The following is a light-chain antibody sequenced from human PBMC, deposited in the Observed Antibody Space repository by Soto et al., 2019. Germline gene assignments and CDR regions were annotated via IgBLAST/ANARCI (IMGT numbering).Light chain of an antibody. J-gene: IGKJ1*01. Sequence: IVLTQSPGTLSLSPGERATLSCRASHRVRSNYLAWYQQKPGQYPRLLIYSASTRATGIPDRFSGSGSGTDFTLTITRLEHEDFAVYFCRQYLTSPRTFGQGTKVDIK. CDR1: HRVRSNY. V-gene: IGKV3-20*01. CDR3: RQYLTSPRT. CDR2: SAS.